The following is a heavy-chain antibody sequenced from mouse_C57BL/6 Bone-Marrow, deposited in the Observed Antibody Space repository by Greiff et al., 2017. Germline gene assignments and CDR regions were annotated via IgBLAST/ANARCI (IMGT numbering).Heavy chain of an antibody. V-gene: IGHV7-3*01. J-gene: IGHJ3*01. CDR2: IRNKANGYTT. D-gene: IGHD2-1*01. CDR3: ARSGGNYPAWFAY. Sequence: EVKLMESGGGLVQPGGSLSLPCAASGFTFTDYYMSWVRQPPGKALEWLGFIRNKANGYTTEYSASVKGRFTISRDNSQSILYLQMNALRAEDSATYYCARSGGNYPAWFAYWGQGTLVTVSA. CDR1: GFTFTDYY.